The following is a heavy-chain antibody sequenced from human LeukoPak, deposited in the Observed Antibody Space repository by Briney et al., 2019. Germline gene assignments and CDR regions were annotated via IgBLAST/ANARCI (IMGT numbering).Heavy chain of an antibody. CDR2: ISYDGSNK. CDR1: GFTFSSYA. D-gene: IGHD2/OR15-2a*01. Sequence: GGSLRLSCAASGFTFSSYAMHWVRQAPGKGLEWVAVISYDGSNKYYADSVKGRFTISRDNSKNTLYLQMNSLRAEDTAVYYCARVLFWGQGTLVTVSS. J-gene: IGHJ4*02. CDR3: ARVLF. V-gene: IGHV3-30*14.